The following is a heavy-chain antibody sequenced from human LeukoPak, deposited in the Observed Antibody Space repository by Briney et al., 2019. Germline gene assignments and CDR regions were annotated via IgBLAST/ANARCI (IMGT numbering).Heavy chain of an antibody. CDR1: GFTFSSYG. CDR2: ISYDGSNK. J-gene: IGHJ4*02. CDR3: AKGWIQLWLLDY. Sequence: PGRSLRLSCAASGFTFSSYGMHWVRQAPGKGLEWVAVISYDGSNKYYADSVKGRFTISRDNSKNTLYLQMNSLRAEDTAVYYCAKGWIQLWLLDYWGQGTLSPSPQ. V-gene: IGHV3-30*18. D-gene: IGHD5-18*01.